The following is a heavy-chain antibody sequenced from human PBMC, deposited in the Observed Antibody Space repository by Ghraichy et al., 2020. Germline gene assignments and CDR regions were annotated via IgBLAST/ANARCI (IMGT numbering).Heavy chain of an antibody. CDR2: ISGDGTTS. J-gene: IGHJ6*02. D-gene: IGHD4-17*01. CDR1: GFNFDDYV. CDR3: TKEERKERCVRNHYYAMDV. V-gene: IGHV3-43*02. Sequence: GGSLRLSCAASGFNFDDYVMFWVRQAPGKGPEWVSLISGDGTTSYYLDSVKGRFTISRDNSKKSLFLEMNSLRAEDTALYYCTKEERKERCVRNHYYAMDVWGQGTTVTVSS.